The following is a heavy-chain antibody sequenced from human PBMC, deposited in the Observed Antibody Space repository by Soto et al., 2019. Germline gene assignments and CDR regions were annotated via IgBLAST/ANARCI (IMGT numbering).Heavy chain of an antibody. V-gene: IGHV4-59*08. Sequence: SETLSLTCTVSGGSISCYYWSWLRQPPGKGLEWIGYIYYSGSTNYNPSLKSRVTISVDTSKNQFSLKLSSVTAADTAVYYCARRTYYYGSGSSYYFDYWGQGTLVTVSS. D-gene: IGHD3-10*01. CDR1: GGSISCYY. CDR3: ARRTYYYGSGSSYYFDY. CDR2: IYYSGST. J-gene: IGHJ4*02.